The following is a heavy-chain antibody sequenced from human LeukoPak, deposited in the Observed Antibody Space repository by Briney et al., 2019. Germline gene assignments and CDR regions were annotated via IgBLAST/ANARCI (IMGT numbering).Heavy chain of an antibody. V-gene: IGHV4-34*01. CDR1: GGSFSGYY. J-gene: IGHJ4*02. D-gene: IGHD3-10*01. CDR3: ARGRVVRGVIKNSHDY. CDR2: INHSGST. Sequence: ASETLSLTCAVYGGSFSGYYWSWIRQPPGKGLEWIGEINHSGSTNYNPSLKSRVTISVDTSKNQFSLKLSSVTAADTAVYYCARGRVVRGVIKNSHDYWGQGTLVTVSS.